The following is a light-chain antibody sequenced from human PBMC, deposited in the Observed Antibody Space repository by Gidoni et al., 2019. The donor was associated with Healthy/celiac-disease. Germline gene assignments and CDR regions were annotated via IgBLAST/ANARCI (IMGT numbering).Light chain of an antibody. Sequence: ELVLTQSPATLSLSPGERATLSCRASQSVSSYLAWYQQKPGQAPRLLIYDASNRATGIPARFSGSGSGTDCTLTISSLEPEDFAVYYCQQRSNWPPGITFXPXTKVDIK. CDR2: DAS. CDR3: QQRSNWPPGIT. J-gene: IGKJ3*01. V-gene: IGKV3-11*01. CDR1: QSVSSY.